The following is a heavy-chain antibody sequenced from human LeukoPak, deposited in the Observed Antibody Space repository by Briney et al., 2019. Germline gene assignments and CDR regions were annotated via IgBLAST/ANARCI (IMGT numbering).Heavy chain of an antibody. J-gene: IGHJ1*01. D-gene: IGHD3-22*01. CDR3: ARVRPYYDSRGTEYFQH. Sequence: GASVKVSCKASGYTFTGYYMHWVRQAPGQGLEWMGWINPNSGGTNYAQKFQGRVTMTRDTSISTAYMELSRLRSDDTAVYYCARVRPYYDSRGTEYFQHWGQGTLVTVSS. CDR1: GYTFTGYY. CDR2: INPNSGGT. V-gene: IGHV1-2*02.